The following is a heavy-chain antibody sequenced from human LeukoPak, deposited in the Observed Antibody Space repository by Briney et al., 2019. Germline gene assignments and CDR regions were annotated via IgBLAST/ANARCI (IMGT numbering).Heavy chain of an antibody. J-gene: IGHJ4*02. CDR2: SYSDGNT. D-gene: IGHD5/OR15-5a*01. Sequence: LSGGSLRLSCAASGFTISTDHMSWVRQAPGKGLEWVSISYSDGNTYYADTVKGRFTISRDNSKNTLYLQMNSLRAEDTAVYYCAPEPIGVYKGLYSFPNYWGQGTLVTVSS. CDR3: APEPIGVYKGLYSFPNY. CDR1: GFTISTDH. V-gene: IGHV3-53*05.